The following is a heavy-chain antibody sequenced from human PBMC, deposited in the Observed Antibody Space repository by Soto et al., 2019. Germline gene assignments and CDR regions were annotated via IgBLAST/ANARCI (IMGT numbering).Heavy chain of an antibody. CDR1: GFTFSSYS. V-gene: IGHV3-48*02. CDR3: AIDYSSSWSYNWFDP. J-gene: IGHJ5*02. D-gene: IGHD6-13*01. CDR2: ISSSSSTI. Sequence: EVQLVESGGGLVQPGGSLRLSCAASGFTFSSYSMNWVRQAPGKGLEWVSYISSSSSTIYYADSVKGRFTISRDNAKNSRYLQMNSLRDEDTAVYYCAIDYSSSWSYNWFDPWGQGTLVTVSS.